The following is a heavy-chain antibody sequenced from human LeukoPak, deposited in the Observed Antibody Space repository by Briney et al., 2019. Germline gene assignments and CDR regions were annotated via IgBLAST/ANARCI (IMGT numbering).Heavy chain of an antibody. CDR3: ATLRVAYHYMDV. CDR1: GGSISSSNYY. CDR2: IYYSGST. J-gene: IGHJ6*03. Sequence: PSETLSLTCTVSGGSISSSNYYWGWIRQPPGKGLEWIGSIYYSGSTYYSPSLKSRVAISVDTSKNQFSLKLSSVTAADTAVYYCATLRVAYHYMDVWGEGTTVTVSS. V-gene: IGHV4-39*07.